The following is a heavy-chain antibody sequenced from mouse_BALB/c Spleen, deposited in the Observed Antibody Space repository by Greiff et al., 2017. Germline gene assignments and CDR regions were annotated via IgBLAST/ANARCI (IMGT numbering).Heavy chain of an antibody. D-gene: IGHD4-1*01. CDR3: ARERKLGPHAMDY. V-gene: IGHV5-12-1*01. CDR1: GFAFSSYD. Sequence: EVQLLESGGGLVKPGGSLKLSCAASGFAFSSYDMPWVRQTPEKGLEWVAYISSGGGSTYYAATVKGRFTISRDNAKNTLYLQMSSLKSEDTAMYYCARERKLGPHAMDYWGQGTSVTVSA. J-gene: IGHJ4*01. CDR2: ISSGGGST.